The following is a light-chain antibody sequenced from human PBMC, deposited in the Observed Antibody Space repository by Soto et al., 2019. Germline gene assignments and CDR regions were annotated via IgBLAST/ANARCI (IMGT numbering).Light chain of an antibody. V-gene: IGKV3-15*01. CDR2: DAS. CDR1: QNISNY. Sequence: IVLTQSPATLSLSPVKRATLSCMASQNISNYLIWYQQKPGQAPRLLIYDASTRATGIPARFSGSGSGTEFTLTISSLQSEDFAVYYCQQYNNWPLTFGGGTKVDIK. J-gene: IGKJ4*01. CDR3: QQYNNWPLT.